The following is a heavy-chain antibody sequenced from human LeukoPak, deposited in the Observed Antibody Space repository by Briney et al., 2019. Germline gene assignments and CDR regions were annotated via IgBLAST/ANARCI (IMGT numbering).Heavy chain of an antibody. CDR2: IYYSGST. D-gene: IGHD1-26*01. V-gene: IGHV4-59*08. CDR1: GGSISSYY. CDR3: ATYSGSYFDAFDI. Sequence: SETLSLTCTVSGGSISSYYWSWIRQPPGKGLEWIGYIYYSGSTNYNPSPKSRVTISVDTSKNQFSLKLSSVTAADTAVYYCATYSGSYFDAFDIWGQGTMVTVS. J-gene: IGHJ3*02.